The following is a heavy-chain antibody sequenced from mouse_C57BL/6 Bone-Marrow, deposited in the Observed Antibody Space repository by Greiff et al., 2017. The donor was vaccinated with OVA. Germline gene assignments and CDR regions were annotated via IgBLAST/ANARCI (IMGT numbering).Heavy chain of an antibody. D-gene: IGHD1-1*01. V-gene: IGHV1-75*01. CDR3: ARHYYYGSSYFFAY. J-gene: IGHJ3*01. CDR1: GYTFTDYY. CDR2: IFPGSGST. Sequence: QVQLKESGPELVKPGASVKISCKASGYTFTDYYINWVKQRPGQGLEWIGWIFPGSGSTYYNEKFKGKATLTVDKSSSTAYMLLSSLTSEDSAVYFCARHYYYGSSYFFAYWGQGTLVTVSA.